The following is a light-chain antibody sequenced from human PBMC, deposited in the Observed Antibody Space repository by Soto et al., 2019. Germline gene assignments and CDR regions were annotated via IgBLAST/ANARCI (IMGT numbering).Light chain of an antibody. CDR1: SSDGGGYHY. CDR3: SSYTSSSTLVV. V-gene: IGLV2-14*03. J-gene: IGLJ2*01. CDR2: DVT. Sequence: QSVLTQPASVSGSPGQSITISCTGTSSDGGGYHYVSWYQQHPGKAPQLMIYDVTNRPSGVSNRFSGSKSGNTASLIISGLQAEDEADYYCSSYTSSSTLVVFGGGTKVTVL.